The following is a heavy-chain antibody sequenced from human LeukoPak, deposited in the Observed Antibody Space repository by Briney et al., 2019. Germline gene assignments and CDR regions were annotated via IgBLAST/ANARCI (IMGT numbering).Heavy chain of an antibody. J-gene: IGHJ4*02. D-gene: IGHD6-13*01. Sequence: GASVKVSCKASGYTFTSYYMHWVRQAPGQGLECMGIINPSGGSTSYAQKFQGRVTMTRDTSTSTVYMELSSLRSEDTAVYYCARIAAAGTSIDYWGQGTLVTVSS. CDR2: INPSGGST. CDR1: GYTFTSYY. CDR3: ARIAAAGTSIDY. V-gene: IGHV1-46*01.